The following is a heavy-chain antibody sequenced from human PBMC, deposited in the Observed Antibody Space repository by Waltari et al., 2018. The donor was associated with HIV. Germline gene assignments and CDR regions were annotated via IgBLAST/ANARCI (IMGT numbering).Heavy chain of an antibody. D-gene: IGHD3-10*01. V-gene: IGHV4-39*01. CDR1: GGSISSSSYY. CDR3: ARHGGYGSGSYGVANPRYNWFDP. J-gene: IGHJ5*02. CDR2: IYYSERT. Sequence: QLQLQESGPGLVKPSETLSLTCTVSGGSISSSSYYWGWIRQPPGKGLEWIGSIYYSERTYYNPSLKGRVTISVDTSKNQFSLKLSSVTAADTAVYYCARHGGYGSGSYGVANPRYNWFDPWGQGTLVTVSS.